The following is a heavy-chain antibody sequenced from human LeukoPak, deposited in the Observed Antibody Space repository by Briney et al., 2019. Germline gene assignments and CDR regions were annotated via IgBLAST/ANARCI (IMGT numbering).Heavy chain of an antibody. Sequence: SQTLSLTCTVSGASISSGGYSWRWIRQHPGKGLERIGYIYYSGSTYYNPSLKSRVTISVDTSKNQFSLKLSSVTAADTAVYYCARFQVSPYYFDYWGQGTLVTVSS. J-gene: IGHJ4*02. CDR1: GASISSGGYS. V-gene: IGHV4-31*03. CDR2: IYYSGST. CDR3: ARFQVSPYYFDY.